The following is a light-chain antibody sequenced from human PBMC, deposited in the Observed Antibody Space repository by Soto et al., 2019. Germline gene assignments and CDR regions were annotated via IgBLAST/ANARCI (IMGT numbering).Light chain of an antibody. CDR1: QGIRTY. V-gene: IGKV1-9*01. CDR3: QQLKSYPIT. CDR2: AAS. Sequence: PLSQSPPFLSASSGGRGPICCGASQGIRTYLAWYQQKPGKAPKLLIYAASTLQNGVPSRFSGSGSGTDFTLTISSLQPEDFATYYCQQLKSYPITFGQGTRLEIK. J-gene: IGKJ5*01.